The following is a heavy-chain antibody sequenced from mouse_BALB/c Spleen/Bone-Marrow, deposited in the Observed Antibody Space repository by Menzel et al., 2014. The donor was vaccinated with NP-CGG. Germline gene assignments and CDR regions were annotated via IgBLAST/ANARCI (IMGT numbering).Heavy chain of an antibody. J-gene: IGHJ2*01. Sequence: VQLQQSGTELAKPGASVKMSCKASGYTFTTHWMHWVKQRPGQGLEWIGYINPSTGYTDYNQKFKDKATLTADKSSSTAYMQLISLTSEDSAVYYCVRSDYWGRGTTLTVSS. CDR3: VRSDY. V-gene: IGHV1-7*01. CDR2: INPSTGYT. CDR1: GYTFTTHW.